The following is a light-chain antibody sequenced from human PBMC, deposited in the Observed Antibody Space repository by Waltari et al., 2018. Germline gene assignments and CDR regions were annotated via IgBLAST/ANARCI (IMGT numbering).Light chain of an antibody. CDR2: GAS. CDR1: QSVVRT. CDR3: QHYVRLPVT. J-gene: IGKJ1*01. Sequence: ELALKQSPGTLSLSPGERATLSCRTSQSVVRTLAWNQEKPGQAPSLFIDGASIRATGMPDSFSGSGSGTDFSLNISRLEAEDVAVYYCQHYVRLPVTFGQGTQVEIK. V-gene: IGKV3-20*01.